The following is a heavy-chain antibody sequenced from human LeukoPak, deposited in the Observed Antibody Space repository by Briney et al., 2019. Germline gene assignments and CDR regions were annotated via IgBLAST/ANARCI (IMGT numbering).Heavy chain of an antibody. CDR2: IIPIFGTA. V-gene: IGHV1-69*01. Sequence: SVKVSCKASGGTFSSYAISWVRQAPGQGLEWMGGIIPIFGTANYAQNFQGRVTITADESTSTAYMELSSLRSEDTAVYYCAWIAVAGIGAFDIWGQGTMVTVSS. CDR1: GGTFSSYA. J-gene: IGHJ3*02. CDR3: AWIAVAGIGAFDI. D-gene: IGHD6-19*01.